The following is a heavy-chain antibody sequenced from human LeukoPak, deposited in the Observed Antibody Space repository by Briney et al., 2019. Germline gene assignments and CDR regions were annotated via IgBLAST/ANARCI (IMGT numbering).Heavy chain of an antibody. V-gene: IGHV3-74*01. J-gene: IGHJ4*02. CDR1: GFTLGSYW. CDR2: IDNAGSNT. Sequence: GGSLRLSCAASGFTLGSYWMHWVRQAPGKGLMWVSRIDNAGSNTAYADSVKGRFTISRDNAKNTLQLQMNSLRVDDTAVYYCVRGPTYFDYWGQGVLVTVSS. CDR3: VRGPTYFDY.